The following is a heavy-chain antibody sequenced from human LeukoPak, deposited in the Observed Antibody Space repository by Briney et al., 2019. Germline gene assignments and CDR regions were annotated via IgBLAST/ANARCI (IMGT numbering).Heavy chain of an antibody. CDR1: RYTFTDHY. CDR3: ARGLESVGLRAFDI. D-gene: IGHD1-26*01. J-gene: IGHJ3*02. V-gene: IGHV1-2*02. CDR2: INPNSGGT. Sequence: ASVKVSCKASRYTFTDHYIHWVRQAPERGLEWMGWINPNSGGTSYAQKKFQGRVTMTRDTSISTAYMELTRLRSDDTAVYYCARGLESVGLRAFDIWGQGTMVTVSS.